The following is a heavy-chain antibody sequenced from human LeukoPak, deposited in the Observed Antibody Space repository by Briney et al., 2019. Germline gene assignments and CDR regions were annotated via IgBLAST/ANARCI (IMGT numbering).Heavy chain of an antibody. J-gene: IGHJ4*02. CDR2: ISYDGSNK. CDR3: AGQTHYYRRPIDY. CDR1: GFTFSSYA. D-gene: IGHD3-22*01. Sequence: GRSLRLSCAASGFTFSSYAMHWVRQAPGKGLEWVAVISYDGSNKYYADSVKGRFTISRDNSKNTLYLQMNSLRAEDTAVYYCAGQTHYYRRPIDYWGQGTLVTVSS. V-gene: IGHV3-30*04.